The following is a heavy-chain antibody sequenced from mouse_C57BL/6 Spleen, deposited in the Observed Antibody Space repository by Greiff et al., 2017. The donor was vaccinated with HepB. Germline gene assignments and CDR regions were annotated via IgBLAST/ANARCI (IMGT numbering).Heavy chain of an antibody. Sequence: VKVVESGPELVKPGASVKISCKASGYAFSSSWMNWVKQRPGKGLEWIGRIYPGDGDTNYNGKFKGKATLTADKSSSTAYMQLSSLTSEDSAVYFCARAGTDYWGQGTTLTVSS. CDR2: IYPGDGDT. J-gene: IGHJ2*01. CDR1: GYAFSSSW. V-gene: IGHV1-82*01. D-gene: IGHD4-1*01. CDR3: ARAGTDY.